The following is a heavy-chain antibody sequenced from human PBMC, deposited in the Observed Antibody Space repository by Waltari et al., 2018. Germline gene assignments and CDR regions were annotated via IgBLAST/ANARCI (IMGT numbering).Heavy chain of an antibody. D-gene: IGHD3-10*01. V-gene: IGHV3-33*01. J-gene: IGHJ6*02. CDR3: ARDRSSEFYYGMDV. CDR2: IWFDGSIK. Sequence: QEQLVESGGGVVQPGRSLRLSCAASGFSFNKYTRNWVRQAPGKGPEWVAVIWFDGSIKYYGDSVKGRFTISRDNSRNTLYLQMNSLRVDDTAVYYCARDRSSEFYYGMDVWGQGTTVTVSS. CDR1: GFSFNKYT.